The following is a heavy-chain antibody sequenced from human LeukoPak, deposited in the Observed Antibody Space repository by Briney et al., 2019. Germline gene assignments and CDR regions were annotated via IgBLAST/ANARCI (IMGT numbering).Heavy chain of an antibody. CDR3: GFSINYYFDF. V-gene: IGHV3-7*05. D-gene: IGHD1-20*01. Sequence: GGSLRLSCVVSEFTFSSHWMTWVRQVPGEGLEWVANITPDGGGSYYVDSVKGRFTISRDNAKNSLYLQLNSLRAEDTAVYYCGFSINYYFDFWGQRTLVTVSS. CDR2: ITPDGGGS. CDR1: EFTFSSHW. J-gene: IGHJ4*02.